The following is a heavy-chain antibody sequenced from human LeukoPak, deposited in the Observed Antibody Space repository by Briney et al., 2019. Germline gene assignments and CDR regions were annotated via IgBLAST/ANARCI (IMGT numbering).Heavy chain of an antibody. CDR2: ISGSGDST. CDR3: ARRSGIAVAGAFDY. D-gene: IGHD6-19*01. Sequence: GGSLRLSCRASKFTFSSYVMNWVRQAPGKGLEWVSGISGSGDSTYYADSVKGRFTISRDNSKNTLYLQMNSLRAEDTAVYYCARRSGIAVAGAFDYWGQGTLVTVSS. J-gene: IGHJ4*02. CDR1: KFTFSSYV. V-gene: IGHV3-23*01.